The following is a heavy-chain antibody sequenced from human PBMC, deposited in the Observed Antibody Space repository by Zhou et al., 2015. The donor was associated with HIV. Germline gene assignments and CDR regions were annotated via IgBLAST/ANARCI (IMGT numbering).Heavy chain of an antibody. CDR3: ARVPPMHSVVAANALDV. CDR2: VNFNTGGT. Sequence: AHLAQSGPEMKQPGASVRVSCWASGYTLSDYYIHWVRQAPGQGLEWMGWVNFNTGGTNFAQKFRERVTLTRDAALRTAYMELTRLRFDDTAVYFCARVPPMHSVVAANALDVWGRGTSGHRL. D-gene: IGHD2-15*01. V-gene: IGHV1-2*02. J-gene: IGHJ3*01. CDR1: GYTLSDYY.